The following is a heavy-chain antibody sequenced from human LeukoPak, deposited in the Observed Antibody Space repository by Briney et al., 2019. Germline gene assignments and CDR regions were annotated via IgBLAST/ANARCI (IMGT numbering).Heavy chain of an antibody. CDR1: GFTFSSYD. J-gene: IGHJ4*02. D-gene: IGHD6-19*01. CDR3: AKDPGQWLVGYFDY. Sequence: PGGSLRLSCAASGFTFSSYDMTWVRQAPGRGLEWVSSIRPSGENTYYGDSVKGRFTISRDNSKNTVYLQMNNMRVDDTAVYYCAKDPGQWLVGYFDYWGQGTLVTVSS. V-gene: IGHV3-23*01. CDR2: IRPSGENT.